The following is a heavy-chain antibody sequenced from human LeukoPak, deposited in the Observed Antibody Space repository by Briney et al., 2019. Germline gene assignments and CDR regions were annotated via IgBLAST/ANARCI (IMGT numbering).Heavy chain of an antibody. CDR3: ARDRAYYYDSSGSAFDI. D-gene: IGHD3-22*01. J-gene: IGHJ3*02. V-gene: IGHV1-18*01. CDR2: ISAYNGNT. Sequence: ASVKVSCKASGYTFTSYGISWVRQAPGQGLEWMGWISAYNGNTNYAQKLQGRVTMTTDTSTSTAYMELRSLRADDTAVYYCARDRAYYYDSSGSAFDIWGQGTMVTVSS. CDR1: GYTFTSYG.